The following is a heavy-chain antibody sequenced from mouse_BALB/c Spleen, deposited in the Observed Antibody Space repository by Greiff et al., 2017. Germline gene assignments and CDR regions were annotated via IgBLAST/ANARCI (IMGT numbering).Heavy chain of an antibody. V-gene: IGHV5-9*03. D-gene: IGHD1-1*01. Sequence: EVKLMESGGGLVKPGGSLKLSCAASGFTFSSYTMSWVRQTPEKRLEWVATISSGGGNTYYPDSVKGRFTISRDNAKNNLYLQMSSLRSEDTALYYCARYRAREPAYGSSPYYAMDYWGQGTSVTVSS. CDR1: GFTFSSYT. CDR2: ISSGGGNT. CDR3: ARYRAREPAYGSSPYYAMDY. J-gene: IGHJ4*01.